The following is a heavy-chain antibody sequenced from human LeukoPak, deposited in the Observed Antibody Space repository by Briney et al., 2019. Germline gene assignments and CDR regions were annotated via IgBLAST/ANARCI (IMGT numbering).Heavy chain of an antibody. J-gene: IGHJ4*02. CDR1: GFTFSDYY. V-gene: IGHV3-11*04. CDR2: ISSSGSAI. Sequence: GGPLRLSCAASGFTFSDYYMSWIRQAPGKGLEWVSYISSSGSAIKYADSVKGRFTISRDNAKNSLYLQMNSLRADDTAMYYCARVRGSYCSDYWGQGTLVTVSS. D-gene: IGHD1-26*01. CDR3: ARVRGSYCSDY.